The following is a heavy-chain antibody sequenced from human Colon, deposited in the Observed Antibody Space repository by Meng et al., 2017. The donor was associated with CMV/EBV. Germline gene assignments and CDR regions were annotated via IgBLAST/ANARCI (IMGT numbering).Heavy chain of an antibody. J-gene: IGHJ4*02. V-gene: IGHV1-24*01. CDR3: ATAEGYAGNLNY. CDR2: PDPEDGET. CDR1: GYTLTKLS. D-gene: IGHD4-23*01. Sequence: QVQLVRSGAEAKKPGDSLKVSCKVFGYTLTKLSIHWVRQAPAKGLEWMGGPDPEDGETVYAQNLQGRVTMTEDESTGTAYMEVSSLRSEDTAVYYCATAEGYAGNLNYWGQGTLVTVSS.